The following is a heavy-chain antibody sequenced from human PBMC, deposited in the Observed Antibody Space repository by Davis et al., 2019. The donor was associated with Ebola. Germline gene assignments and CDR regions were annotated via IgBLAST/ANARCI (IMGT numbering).Heavy chain of an antibody. CDR3: AKAFFTTHPWFDY. J-gene: IGHJ4*02. CDR1: GFTFSAHS. V-gene: IGHV3-21*01. D-gene: IGHD4-17*01. CDR2: ISSRSSYI. Sequence: GESLKISCAASGFTFSAHSMNWVRQAPGKGLEWVSFISSRSSYIYYADSLKGRFTISRDNSKNTLYLQMNSLRAEDTAVYYCAKAFFTTHPWFDYWGQGILVTVSS.